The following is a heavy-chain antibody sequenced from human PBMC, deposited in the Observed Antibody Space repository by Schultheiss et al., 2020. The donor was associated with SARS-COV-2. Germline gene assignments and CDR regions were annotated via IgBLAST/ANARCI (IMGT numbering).Heavy chain of an antibody. Sequence: GGSLRLSCAASGFTFSSYAMTWVRQAPGKGLEWVSAISGSGGSTYYADSVKGRFTISRDNSKNTLYLQMNSLRAEDTAVYYCARSEGGGAVVPTGDWFDPWGQGTLVTVSS. J-gene: IGHJ5*02. V-gene: IGHV3-23*01. D-gene: IGHD2-2*01. CDR3: ARSEGGGAVVPTGDWFDP. CDR2: ISGSGGST. CDR1: GFTFSSYA.